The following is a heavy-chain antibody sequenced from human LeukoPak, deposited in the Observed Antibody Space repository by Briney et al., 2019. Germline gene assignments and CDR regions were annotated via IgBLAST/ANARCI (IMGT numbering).Heavy chain of an antibody. CDR2: ISGSGGST. CDR1: GFTFSSYA. V-gene: IGHV3-23*01. Sequence: GGSLTLSCPASGFTFSSYARSWVRQPPGKGLEWVAAISGSGGSTYNADSVKGRFTISTDNSKNTLYPQMNSLRAEDTAVYYCAKDLKYDFWSGYLWYFDYWGQGTLVTVSS. CDR3: AKDLKYDFWSGYLWYFDY. D-gene: IGHD3-3*01. J-gene: IGHJ4*02.